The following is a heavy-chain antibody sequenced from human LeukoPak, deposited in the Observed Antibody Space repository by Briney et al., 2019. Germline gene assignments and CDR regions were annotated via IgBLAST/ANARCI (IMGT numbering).Heavy chain of an antibody. D-gene: IGHD6-13*01. CDR2: IYYSGST. Sequence: SETLSLTCTVSGGSISSYYWGWIRQPPGKGLEWIGSIYYSGSTYYSPSLKSRVTISVDTSKNQFSLKLSSVTAADTAVYYCARHPYSSSPLRWGQGTLVTVSS. CDR1: GGSISSYY. V-gene: IGHV4-39*01. CDR3: ARHPYSSSPLR. J-gene: IGHJ4*02.